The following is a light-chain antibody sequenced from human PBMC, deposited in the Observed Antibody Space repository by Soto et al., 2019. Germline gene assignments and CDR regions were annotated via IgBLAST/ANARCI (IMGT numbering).Light chain of an antibody. Sequence: IQMTQSPSTLSASVGDRVTITCRASQSISSWLAWYQQKPGKAPKLLIYDASSLESGVPSRFSGSGSGTEFTLTISSLQPDDFATYYCQQYNSYPWTFGQGTKVHI. CDR3: QQYNSYPWT. CDR2: DAS. J-gene: IGKJ1*01. CDR1: QSISSW. V-gene: IGKV1-5*01.